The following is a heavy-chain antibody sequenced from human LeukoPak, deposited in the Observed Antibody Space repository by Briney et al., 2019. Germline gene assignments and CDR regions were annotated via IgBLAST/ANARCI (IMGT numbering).Heavy chain of an antibody. V-gene: IGHV1-69*04. CDR2: IIPILGIA. J-gene: IGHJ4*02. D-gene: IGHD4-23*01. Sequence: GASVKVSCKASGGTFSSYAISWVRQAPGQGLEWMGRIIPILGIANYAQKFQGRVTITADKSTSTAYMELSSLRSEDTAVYYCAREGVATVVTNQNFDFWGQGTLVTVSS. CDR1: GGTFSSYA. CDR3: AREGVATVVTNQNFDF.